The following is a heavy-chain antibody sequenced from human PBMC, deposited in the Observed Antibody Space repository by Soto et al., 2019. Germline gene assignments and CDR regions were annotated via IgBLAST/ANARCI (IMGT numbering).Heavy chain of an antibody. D-gene: IGHD6-13*01. CDR2: IKQDGSEE. CDR3: ASLAEADHLTWLDP. V-gene: IGHV3-7*03. J-gene: IGHJ5*02. Sequence: GGSLRLSCAASGFSFSSYWMSWVRQAPGKGLEWVANIKQDGSEEHYVDSMKGRFTISRDNAKNSLYLQMNSLRVEDTAVYYCASLAEADHLTWLDPWGQGTLVTVSS. CDR1: GFSFSSYW.